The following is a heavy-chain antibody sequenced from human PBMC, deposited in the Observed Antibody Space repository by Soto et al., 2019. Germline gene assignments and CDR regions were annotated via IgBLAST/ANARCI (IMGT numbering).Heavy chain of an antibody. CDR3: ARESDYVWGSYRYYYYGMDV. D-gene: IGHD3-16*01. V-gene: IGHV3-30-3*01. CDR1: GFTFSSYA. CDR2: ISYDGSNK. J-gene: IGHJ6*02. Sequence: PGGSLRLSCAASGFTFSSYAMHWVRQAPGKGLEWVAVISYDGSNKYYADTVKGRFTISRDNSKNTMYIQMNSLRAEDTAVYYCARESDYVWGSYRYYYYGMDVWGQGTTVTVSS.